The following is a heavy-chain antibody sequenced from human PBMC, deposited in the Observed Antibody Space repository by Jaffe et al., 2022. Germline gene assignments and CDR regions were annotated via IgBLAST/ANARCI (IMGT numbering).Heavy chain of an antibody. V-gene: IGHV4-34*01. CDR3: ARGLVGLRSSHDAFDI. Sequence: QVQLQQWGAGLLKPSETLSLTCAVYGGSFSGYYWSWIRQPPGKGLEWIGEINHSGSTNYNPSLKSRVTISVDTSKNQFSLKLSSVTAADTAVYYCARGLVGLRSSHDAFDIWGQGTMVTVSS. CDR1: GGSFSGYY. CDR2: INHSGST. D-gene: IGHD1-26*01. J-gene: IGHJ3*02.